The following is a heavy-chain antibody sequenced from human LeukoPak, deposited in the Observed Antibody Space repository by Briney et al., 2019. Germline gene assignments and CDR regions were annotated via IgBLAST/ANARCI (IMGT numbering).Heavy chain of an antibody. CDR1: GFTFSSYG. Sequence: PGGSLRLSCAASGFTFSSYGLSWVRQAPGKGLEWVAVIWYDGSNKYYADSVKGRFTISRDNSKNTLYLQMNSLRAEDTAVYYCAKGVRDGYSNYYYMDVWGKGTTVTVSS. V-gene: IGHV3-33*06. CDR2: IWYDGSNK. J-gene: IGHJ6*03. CDR3: AKGVRDGYSNYYYMDV. D-gene: IGHD5-24*01.